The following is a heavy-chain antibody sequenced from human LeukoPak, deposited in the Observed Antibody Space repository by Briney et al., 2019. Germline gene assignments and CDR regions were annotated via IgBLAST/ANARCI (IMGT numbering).Heavy chain of an antibody. D-gene: IGHD3-22*01. J-gene: IGHJ3*02. CDR1: SGSISTYY. Sequence: PSETLSLTCTVSSGSISTYYWTWIRQPPGKGLEWIGYIFYTGSTNYNASLKSRVTISVDTSKNQFSLKLSSVTAADTAVYYCARDLTMIGGPNDAFDIWGQGTMVTVSS. CDR2: IFYTGST. CDR3: ARDLTMIGGPNDAFDI. V-gene: IGHV4-59*12.